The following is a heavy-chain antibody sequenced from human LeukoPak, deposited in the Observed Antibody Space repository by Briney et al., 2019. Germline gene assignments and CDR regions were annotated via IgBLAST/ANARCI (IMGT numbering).Heavy chain of an antibody. CDR2: IIPIFGTA. V-gene: IGHV1-69*05. J-gene: IGHJ5*02. D-gene: IGHD1-1*01. Sequence: SVKVSCKASGGTFSSYAISWVRQAPGQGLEWMGGIIPIFGTANYAQKFQGRVTITTDESTSTAYMELSSLRSEDTAVYYCARGTGTTYWFDPWGQGTLVTVSS. CDR1: GGTFSSYA. CDR3: ARGTGTTYWFDP.